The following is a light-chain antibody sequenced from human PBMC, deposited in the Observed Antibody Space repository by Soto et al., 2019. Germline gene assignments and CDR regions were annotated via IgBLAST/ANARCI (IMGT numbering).Light chain of an antibody. J-gene: IGLJ1*01. CDR3: SSYAGSSNV. CDR1: SSNVGKNF. CDR2: EVN. V-gene: IGLV2-8*01. Sequence: QSVLTQPPSVSAAPGQKVSISCSGSSSNVGKNFVSWYQHVPGKAPKLMIYEVNKRPSGVPDRFSGSKSGNTASLTVSGLQAEDEADYYCSSYAGSSNVFGTGTKLTVL.